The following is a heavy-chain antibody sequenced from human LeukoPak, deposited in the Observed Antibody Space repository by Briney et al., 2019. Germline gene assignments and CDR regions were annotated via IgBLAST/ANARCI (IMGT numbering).Heavy chain of an antibody. D-gene: IGHD6-19*01. Sequence: ASVKVSCKASGGTFSSYAISWVRQAPGQGLEWMGRIIPILGIANYAQKFQGRVTITADKSTSTAYMELSSLRSEDTAVYYCARVVYSSGWAFDYWGQGTLVTVSS. CDR3: ARVVYSSGWAFDY. CDR2: IIPILGIA. J-gene: IGHJ4*02. V-gene: IGHV1-69*04. CDR1: GGTFSSYA.